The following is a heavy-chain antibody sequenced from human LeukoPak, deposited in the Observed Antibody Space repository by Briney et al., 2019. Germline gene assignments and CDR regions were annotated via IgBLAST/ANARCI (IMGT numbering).Heavy chain of an antibody. CDR1: GYTFTGYY. V-gene: IGHV1-2*06. D-gene: IGHD6-19*01. Sequence: ASVKVSCKASGYTFTGYYMHWVRQAPGQGLEWMGRINPNSGGTNYAQKFQGRVTMTRGTFISTAYMELSRLRSDDTAVYYCASSGYSSGWYEDYWGQGTLVTVSS. J-gene: IGHJ4*02. CDR2: INPNSGGT. CDR3: ASSGYSSGWYEDY.